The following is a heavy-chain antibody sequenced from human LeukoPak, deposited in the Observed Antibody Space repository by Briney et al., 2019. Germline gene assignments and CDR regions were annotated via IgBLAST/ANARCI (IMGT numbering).Heavy chain of an antibody. CDR3: ARVRTPNARNYSSTSCYRGNWFDP. Sequence: ASVKVSCKASGYTFTGYYMHWVRQAPGQGLEWMGRINPNSGGTNYAQKFQGRVTMTRDTSISTAYMELSRLRSDDTAVYYCARVRTPNARNYSSTSCYRGNWFDPWGQGTLVTVSS. CDR2: INPNSGGT. J-gene: IGHJ5*02. D-gene: IGHD2-2*02. V-gene: IGHV1-2*06. CDR1: GYTFTGYY.